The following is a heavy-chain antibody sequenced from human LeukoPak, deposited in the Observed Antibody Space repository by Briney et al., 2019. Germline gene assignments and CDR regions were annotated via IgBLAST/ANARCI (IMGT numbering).Heavy chain of an antibody. Sequence: SETLSLTCTVSGGSISSYYWSWIRQPPGKGLEWIGYIYYSGSTNYNPSLKSRVTISVDTSKNQFSLKLSSVTAADTAVYYCARSPYYDFWSSYYGYHFDYWGQGTLVTVSS. D-gene: IGHD3-3*01. V-gene: IGHV4-59*08. CDR2: IYYSGST. J-gene: IGHJ4*02. CDR1: GGSISSYY. CDR3: ARSPYYDFWSSYYGYHFDY.